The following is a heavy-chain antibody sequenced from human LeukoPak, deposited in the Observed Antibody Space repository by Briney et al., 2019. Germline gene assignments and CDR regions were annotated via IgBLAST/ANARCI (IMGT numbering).Heavy chain of an antibody. V-gene: IGHV4-4*07. D-gene: IGHD3-3*01. CDR1: GASVSSYY. CDR3: AREGRFWSPIRDAFDI. J-gene: IGHJ3*02. CDR2: IDASGST. Sequence: KTSETLSLTCTVSGASVSSYYWIWIRQPAGRGLEWIGRIDASGSTNYNPSLKSRVTMSVDSSKNQFSLKVSSVTAADTAVYYCAREGRFWSPIRDAFDIWGQGTMVTVSS.